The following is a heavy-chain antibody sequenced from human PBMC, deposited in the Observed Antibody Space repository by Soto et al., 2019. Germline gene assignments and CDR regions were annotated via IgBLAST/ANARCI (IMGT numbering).Heavy chain of an antibody. CDR1: GGTFSSYA. D-gene: IGHD3-22*01. CDR3: ARGPYYYDSSGYYSQFDY. Sequence: SVKVSCKASGGTFSSYAISWVRQAPGQGLEWMGGIIPIFGTANYAQKFQGRVTITADESTSTAYMELSSLRSEDTAVYYCARGPYYYDSSGYYSQFDYWGQGTLVTVS. CDR2: IIPIFGTA. V-gene: IGHV1-69*13. J-gene: IGHJ4*02.